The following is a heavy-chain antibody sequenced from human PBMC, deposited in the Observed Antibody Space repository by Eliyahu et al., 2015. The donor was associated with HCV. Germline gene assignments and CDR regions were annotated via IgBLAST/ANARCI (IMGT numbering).Heavy chain of an antibody. J-gene: IGHJ4*02. CDR2: ITSGGNV. D-gene: IGHD1-26*01. CDR3: ARAGADVRGKFYGFEN. CDR1: GFSFSDDY. Sequence: QVQMVESGGGLANPGGSLRLSCAASGFSFSDDYMGWIRQAPGKGLEWVSYITSGGNVFYADSVKGRLTISRDNAKNSLYLHMDSLRAEDSAVYYCARAGADVRGKFYGFENWGQGTLVTVSS. V-gene: IGHV3-11*01.